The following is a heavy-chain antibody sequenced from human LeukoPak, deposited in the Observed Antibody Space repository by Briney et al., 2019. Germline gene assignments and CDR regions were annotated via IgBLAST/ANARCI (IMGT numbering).Heavy chain of an antibody. V-gene: IGHV1-2*02. CDR1: GYTFTSNG. J-gene: IGHJ5*02. D-gene: IGHD1-1*01. Sequence: GASVKVSCNASGYTFTSNGFSWVRQAPGQGLEWVGWINPNSGGTNYAQKFQGRVTMTRDTSISTAYMELRRLRSDDTAVDYCAIVGRVELEPENWFDPWGQGTLVTVSS. CDR2: INPNSGGT. CDR3: AIVGRVELEPENWFDP.